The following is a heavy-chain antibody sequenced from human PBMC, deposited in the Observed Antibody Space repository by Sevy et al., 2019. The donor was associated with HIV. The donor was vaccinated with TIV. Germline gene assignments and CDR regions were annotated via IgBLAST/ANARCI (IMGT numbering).Heavy chain of an antibody. V-gene: IGHV3-11*01. J-gene: IGHJ4*02. CDR1: GFSFSDSY. Sequence: GGSLRLSCAAPGFSFSDSYMSWVRQAPGKGLEWIAYISGSGNIIYYADSVRGRFSISRDNAKKSLYLQMNSLRAEDTAVYFCAKKGYSSGIIYYFDYWGQGTLVTVSS. CDR3: AKKGYSSGIIYYFDY. CDR2: ISGSGNII. D-gene: IGHD5-18*01.